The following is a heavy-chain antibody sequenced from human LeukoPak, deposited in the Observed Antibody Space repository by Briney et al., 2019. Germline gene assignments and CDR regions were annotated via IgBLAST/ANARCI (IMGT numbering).Heavy chain of an antibody. CDR1: GGSISSYY. Sequence: SETLSLTCTVSGGSISSYYWSWIRQPPGKGLEWIGYIYYSGSTNYNPSLKSRVTTSVDTSKNQFSLKLSSVTAADTAVYYCARARDGYSTDAFDIWDQGTMVTVSS. V-gene: IGHV4-59*01. CDR3: ARARDGYSTDAFDI. D-gene: IGHD5-24*01. CDR2: IYYSGST. J-gene: IGHJ3*02.